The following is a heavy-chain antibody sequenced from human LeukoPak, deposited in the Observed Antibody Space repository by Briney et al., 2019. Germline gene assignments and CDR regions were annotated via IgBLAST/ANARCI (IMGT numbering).Heavy chain of an antibody. V-gene: IGHV4-39*02. Sequence: PSETLSLTCTVSGGSISTTNSYWGWIRQPPGKGLEWIGNVDSSGTSHYNPSLRSRVTISVDTPKSHFSLKLTSVTAADTALYYCARLIDYGGFYFYYYMDVWGKGTTVAVSS. D-gene: IGHD4-17*01. J-gene: IGHJ6*03. CDR3: ARLIDYGGFYFYYYMDV. CDR2: VDSSGTS. CDR1: GGSISTTNSY.